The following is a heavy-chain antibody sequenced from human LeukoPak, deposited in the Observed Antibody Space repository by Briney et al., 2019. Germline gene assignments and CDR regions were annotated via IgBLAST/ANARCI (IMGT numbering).Heavy chain of an antibody. CDR1: GFTFSSYE. Sequence: GGSLRLSCAASGFTFSSYEMNWVRQAPGKGLEWVSYISSSGSTIYYADSVKGRFTISRDNAKSSLYLQMNSLRAEDTAVYYCARGSGYNHDAFDIWGQGTMVTVSS. CDR2: ISSSGSTI. D-gene: IGHD3-22*01. CDR3: ARGSGYNHDAFDI. V-gene: IGHV3-48*03. J-gene: IGHJ3*02.